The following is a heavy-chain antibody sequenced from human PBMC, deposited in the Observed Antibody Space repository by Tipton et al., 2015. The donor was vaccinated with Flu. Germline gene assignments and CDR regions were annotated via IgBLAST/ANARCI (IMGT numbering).Heavy chain of an antibody. J-gene: IGHJ6*02. CDR1: GGSISSGSYY. CDR3: ASRPRAYGMDV. V-gene: IGHV4-61*02. Sequence: TLSLTCTVSGGSISSGSYYWSWIRQPAGKGLEWIGRIYTSGSTNYNPSLKSRVTISVDTSKNQFSLKLSSVTAADTAVYYCASRPRAYGMDVWGQGTTVTVSS. CDR2: IYTSGST.